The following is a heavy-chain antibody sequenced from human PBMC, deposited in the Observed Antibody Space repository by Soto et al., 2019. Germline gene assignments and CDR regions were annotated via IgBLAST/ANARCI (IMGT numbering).Heavy chain of an antibody. CDR2: MNPNSGNT. V-gene: IGHV1-8*01. J-gene: IGHJ6*04. CDR3: ARGSDDFWSGYYRMDV. Sequence: VKVSCKASGYTFTSSDINWVRQATGQGLEWMGWMNPNSGNTGYAQKFQGRVTMTRNTSISTAYMELSSLRSEDTAVYYCARGSDDFWSGYYRMDVWGKGTTVTVSS. D-gene: IGHD3-3*01. CDR1: GYTFTSSD.